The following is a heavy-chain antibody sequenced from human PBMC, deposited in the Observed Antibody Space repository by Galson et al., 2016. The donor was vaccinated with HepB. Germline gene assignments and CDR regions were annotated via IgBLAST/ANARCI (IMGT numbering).Heavy chain of an antibody. CDR2: IDESGSPI. CDR3: ATVGGSTYGLRSDAFDI. J-gene: IGHJ3*02. CDR1: GFTFSTYT. V-gene: IGHV3-48*01. D-gene: IGHD1-26*01. Sequence: SLRLSCAASGFTFSTYTIHWVRQAPGTGLEWISSIDESGSPIYYADSVKGRFTISRYIANNSLYLQMNSLRAEDTAVYYCATVGGSTYGLRSDAFDIWGQGTKVTVSS.